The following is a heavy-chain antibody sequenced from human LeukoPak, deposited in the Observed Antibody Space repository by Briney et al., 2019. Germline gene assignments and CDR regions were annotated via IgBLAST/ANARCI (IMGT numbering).Heavy chain of an antibody. D-gene: IGHD4-17*01. CDR3: ARHQTTVTSHGMDV. Sequence: PSETLSLTCAVYGGSFSGYYWSWIRQPPGKELEWIGEINHSGSTNYNPSLKSRVTISVDTSKNQFSLKLSSVTAADTAVYYCARHQTTVTSHGMDVWGQGTTVTVSS. CDR1: GGSFSGYY. V-gene: IGHV4-34*01. CDR2: INHSGST. J-gene: IGHJ6*02.